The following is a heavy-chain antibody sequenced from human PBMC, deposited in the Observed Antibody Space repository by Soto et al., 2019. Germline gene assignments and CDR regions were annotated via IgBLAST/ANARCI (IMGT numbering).Heavy chain of an antibody. CDR2: ISYDGSNK. D-gene: IGHD2-15*01. CDR3: ATTGLGYCSGGSCYPAPYYYGMDV. J-gene: IGHJ6*02. CDR1: GFTFSSYA. Sequence: PGVSLRLSCAASGFTFSSYAMHWVRQAPGKGLEWVAVISYDGSNKYYADSVKGRFTISRDNSKNTLYLQMNSLRAEDTAVYYCATTGLGYCSGGSCYPAPYYYGMDVWGQGTTVNRLL. V-gene: IGHV3-30-3*01.